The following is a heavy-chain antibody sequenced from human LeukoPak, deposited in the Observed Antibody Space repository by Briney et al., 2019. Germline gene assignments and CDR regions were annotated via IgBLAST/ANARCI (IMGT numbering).Heavy chain of an antibody. Sequence: ASVKVSCKASGYTFTGYYMHWVRQAPGQGLEWMGWINPNSGGTNYAQKFQGRVTMTRDTSISTAYMELSRLRSDDTAVYYCAREKTTPQQYKDASDIWGQGTMVTVSS. D-gene: IGHD1-14*01. V-gene: IGHV1-2*02. CDR3: AREKTTPQQYKDASDI. CDR2: INPNSGGT. CDR1: GYTFTGYY. J-gene: IGHJ3*02.